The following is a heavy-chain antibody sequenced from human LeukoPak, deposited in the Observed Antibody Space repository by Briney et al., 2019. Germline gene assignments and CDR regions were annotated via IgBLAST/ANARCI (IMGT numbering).Heavy chain of an antibody. CDR3: ARDLSGYCYGILFGEIQMRTYYFDY. Sequence: TSGGSLRLSCAASGFTFSRYSMNSVRQAPGKGLEWVSSISSSSSYIYYADSVKGRLTLYRVNTNNSLYLQMTSLRAEDTAVYYCARDLSGYCYGILFGEIQMRTYYFDYWGQGTLVTVSS. V-gene: IGHV3-21*01. D-gene: IGHD5-18*01. CDR1: GFTFSRYS. J-gene: IGHJ4*02. CDR2: ISSSSSYI.